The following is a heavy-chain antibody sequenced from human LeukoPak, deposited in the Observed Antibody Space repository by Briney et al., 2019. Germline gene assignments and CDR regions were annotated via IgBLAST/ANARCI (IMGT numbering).Heavy chain of an antibody. CDR3: AREDIVVVPAAIYYYYGMDV. D-gene: IGHD2-2*02. J-gene: IGHJ6*02. Sequence: ASVKVSCKASGYTFTSYYMHWVRQAPGQGLEWMGIINPSGGSTSYAQKFQGRVTMTRDTSISTAYMELSRLRSDDTAVYYCAREDIVVVPAAIYYYYGMDVWGQGTTVTVSS. CDR1: GYTFTSYY. CDR2: INPSGGST. V-gene: IGHV1-46*01.